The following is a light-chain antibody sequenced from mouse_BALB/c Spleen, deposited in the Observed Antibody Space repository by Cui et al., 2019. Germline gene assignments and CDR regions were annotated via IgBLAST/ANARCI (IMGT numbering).Light chain of an antibody. CDR3: QQYSSYPFT. Sequence: DIVMTQSQKFMSTSVGDRVSITCKASQNVGTAVAWYQQKPGQSPKLLIYSASNRYTGVPDRVTGSGSGTDFTLTISNMQSEDLADYFCQQYSSYPFTFGSGTKLEIK. CDR1: QNVGTA. CDR2: SAS. V-gene: IGKV6-13*01. J-gene: IGKJ4*01.